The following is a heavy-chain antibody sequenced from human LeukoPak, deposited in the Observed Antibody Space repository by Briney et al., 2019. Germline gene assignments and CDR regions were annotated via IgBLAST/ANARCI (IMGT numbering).Heavy chain of an antibody. Sequence: GGSLRLSCTASGFTFGDYYMTWIRQAPGKGLEWISYIDTSGNDLYYADSVKGRFTTSRDDAKNSLYLEMRSLRDEDTAVYYCARVYRLLDFWGQGTLVTVSS. J-gene: IGHJ4*02. V-gene: IGHV3-11*01. D-gene: IGHD2-2*01. CDR2: IDTSGNDL. CDR1: GFTFGDYY. CDR3: ARVYRLLDF.